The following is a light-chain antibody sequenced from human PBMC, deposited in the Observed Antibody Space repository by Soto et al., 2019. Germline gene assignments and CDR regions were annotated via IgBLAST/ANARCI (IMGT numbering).Light chain of an antibody. CDR3: QQRSDWPPSLT. CDR1: QSVTKS. Sequence: EIVLTQSPATLSLSPGERATLSCRASQSVTKSLAWYQQKPGQAPRLLIFATSHRATDIPTRFSGSGSETDFTLTISSLEPEDFAVYYCQQRSDWPPSLTFGGGPKVDLK. J-gene: IGKJ4*02. V-gene: IGKV3-11*01. CDR2: ATS.